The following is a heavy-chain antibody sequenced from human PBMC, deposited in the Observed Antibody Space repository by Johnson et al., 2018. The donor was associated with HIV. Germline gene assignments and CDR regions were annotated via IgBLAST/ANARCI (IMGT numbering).Heavy chain of an antibody. CDR1: GFTFSSYG. Sequence: QVQLVESGGGVVQPGRSLRLSCAASGFTFSSYGMHWVRQAPGKGLEWVAVISYDGNNKYYADSVKGRFTISRDNSKNTLQLQMNSLRAEDTAVSYCAKPRGVVEWLGAFDIWGQGTMVTVSS. D-gene: IGHD3-3*01. J-gene: IGHJ3*02. CDR3: AKPRGVVEWLGAFDI. V-gene: IGHV3-30*18. CDR2: ISYDGNNK.